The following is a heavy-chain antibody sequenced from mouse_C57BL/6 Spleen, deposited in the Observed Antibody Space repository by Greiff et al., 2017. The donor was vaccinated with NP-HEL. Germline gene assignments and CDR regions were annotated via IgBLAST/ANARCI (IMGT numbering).Heavy chain of an antibody. CDR2: IYPRSGNT. J-gene: IGHJ2*01. V-gene: IGHV1-81*01. Sequence: VKLQESGAELARPGASVKLSCKASGYTFTSYGISWVKQRTGQGLEWIGEIYPRSGNTYYNEKFKGKATLTADKSSSTAYMELRSLTSEDSAVYFCARRGTVAGYFDYWGQGTTLTVSS. CDR3: ARRGTVAGYFDY. D-gene: IGHD1-1*01. CDR1: GYTFTSYG.